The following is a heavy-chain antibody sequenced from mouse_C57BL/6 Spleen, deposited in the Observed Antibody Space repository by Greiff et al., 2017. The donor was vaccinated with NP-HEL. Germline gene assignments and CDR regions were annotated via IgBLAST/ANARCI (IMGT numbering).Heavy chain of an antibody. CDR2: IRLKSDNYAT. CDR3: TPGTFAY. D-gene: IGHD4-1*01. J-gene: IGHJ3*01. CDR1: GFTFSNYW. Sequence: EVQVVESGGGLVQPGGSMKLSCVASGFTFSNYWMNWVRQSPEEGLEWVAQIRLKSDNYATHYAESVKGRFTISRDDSKSSVYLQMNNLRAEDTGIYYCTPGTFAYWGQGTLVTVSA. V-gene: IGHV6-3*01.